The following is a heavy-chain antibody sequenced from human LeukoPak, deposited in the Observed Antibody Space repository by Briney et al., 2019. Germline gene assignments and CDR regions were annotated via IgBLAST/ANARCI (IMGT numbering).Heavy chain of an antibody. CDR3: ARVEYSGYAT. V-gene: IGHV4-59*08. CDR2: IYYSGST. D-gene: IGHD5-12*01. CDR1: GGSISSYY. Sequence: PSETLSLTCTVSGGSISSYYWSWIRQPPGKGLEWIGYIYYSGSTNYNPSLKSRVTISVDTSKNQFSLKLSSVTAADTAVYYCARVEYSGYATWGQGTLVTVSS. J-gene: IGHJ5*02.